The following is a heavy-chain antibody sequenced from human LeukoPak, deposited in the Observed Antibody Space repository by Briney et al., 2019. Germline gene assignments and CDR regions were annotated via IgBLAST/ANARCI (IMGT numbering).Heavy chain of an antibody. CDR3: ARDTGTVGPASGIN. D-gene: IGHD3-10*01. V-gene: IGHV1-2*02. J-gene: IGHJ4*02. CDR2: INPNSGGT. CDR1: GYSFTDYY. Sequence: ASVKVSCKASGYSFTDYYMHWVRQAPGQGLEWMGWINPNSGGTNYAQKFQGRVTMTRDTSISTAYMELRSLGSDDTAVYYCARDTGTVGPASGINWGQGTLVTVSS.